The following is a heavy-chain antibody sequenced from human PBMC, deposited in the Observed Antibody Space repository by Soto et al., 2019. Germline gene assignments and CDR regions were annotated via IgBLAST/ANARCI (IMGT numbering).Heavy chain of an antibody. D-gene: IGHD3-16*02. J-gene: IGHJ4*02. CDR3: AMLRGDYYYVWGSYRYPFDY. Sequence: EVQLVESGGGLVQPGGSLRLSCAASGFTFSSYRMNWVRQAPGKGLEWVSYISSSSSTIYYADSVKGRFTISRDNAKNSLYLQMNSLRDEDTAVYYCAMLRGDYYYVWGSYRYPFDYWGQGTLVTVSS. CDR1: GFTFSSYR. V-gene: IGHV3-48*02. CDR2: ISSSSSTI.